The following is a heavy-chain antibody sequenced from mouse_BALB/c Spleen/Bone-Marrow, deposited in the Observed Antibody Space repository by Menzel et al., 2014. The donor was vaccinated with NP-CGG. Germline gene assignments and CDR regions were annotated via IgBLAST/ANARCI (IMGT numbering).Heavy chain of an antibody. Sequence: QVQLQQSGAELVKPGASVKLSCKASGYTFSSDYMYWVKQRPGQGLEWIGEINPSNGGTNFNEKFKSKATLTVDKPSSTAYMHLSSLTSEDSAVYYCTRSRRAMDYWGQGTSVTVSS. CDR2: INPSNGGT. J-gene: IGHJ4*01. CDR3: TRSRRAMDY. CDR1: GYTFSSDY. V-gene: IGHV1S81*02. D-gene: IGHD1-2*01.